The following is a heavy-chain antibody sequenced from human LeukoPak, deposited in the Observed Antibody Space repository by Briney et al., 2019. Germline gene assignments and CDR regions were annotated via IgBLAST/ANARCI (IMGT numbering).Heavy chain of an antibody. CDR2: ISGSGGST. Sequence: GGSLRLSCAASGFTFSSYAMSWVRQAPGKGLEWVSAISGSGGSTYYADSVKGRFTISRDNSKNTLYLQMNSLRAEDTAVYYYAKPQREIFGVVIIHSFDYWGQGTLVTVSS. J-gene: IGHJ4*02. D-gene: IGHD3-3*01. CDR3: AKPQREIFGVVIIHSFDY. V-gene: IGHV3-23*01. CDR1: GFTFSSYA.